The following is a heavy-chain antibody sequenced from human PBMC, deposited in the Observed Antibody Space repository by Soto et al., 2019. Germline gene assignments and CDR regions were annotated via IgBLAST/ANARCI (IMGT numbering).Heavy chain of an antibody. CDR3: VRAEGIVATIV. Sequence: SETLSLTCAVYGGSFSGYYWSWIRQPPGKGLEWIGEINHSGSTNYNPSLKSRVTISVDTSKNQFSLKLSSVTAADTAVYYCVRAEGIVATIVWGQGTLVTVSS. V-gene: IGHV4-34*01. J-gene: IGHJ4*02. CDR1: GGSFSGYY. D-gene: IGHD5-12*01. CDR2: INHSGST.